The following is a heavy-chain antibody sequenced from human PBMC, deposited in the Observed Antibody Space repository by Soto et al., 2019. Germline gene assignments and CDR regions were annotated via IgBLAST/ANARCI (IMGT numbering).Heavy chain of an antibody. CDR1: GGSISSSSYY. CDR3: AGHGELDWNYYYYYYGMDV. J-gene: IGHJ6*02. V-gene: IGHV4-39*01. Sequence: SETLSLTCTVSGGSISSSSYYWGWIRQPPGKGLEWIGSIYYSGSTYYNPSLKSRVTISVDTSKNQFSLKLSSVTAADTAVYYCAGHGELDWNYYYYYYGMDVWGQGTTVTVSS. CDR2: IYYSGST. D-gene: IGHD1-7*01.